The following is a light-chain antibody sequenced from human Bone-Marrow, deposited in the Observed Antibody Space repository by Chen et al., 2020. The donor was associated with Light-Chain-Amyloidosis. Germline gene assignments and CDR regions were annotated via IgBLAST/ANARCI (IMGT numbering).Light chain of an antibody. CDR3: QSADSSGTYEVI. J-gene: IGLJ2*01. CDR1: DLPTKY. V-gene: IGLV3-25*03. Sequence: SYELTQPPSVSVSPGQPARITCSGDDLPTKYAYWYQQKPGQAPVLVIHRDTERPSGISERFSGYSSGTTATLTIRGVQAEDEADYHCQSADSSGTYEVIFGGGTKLTVL. CDR2: RDT.